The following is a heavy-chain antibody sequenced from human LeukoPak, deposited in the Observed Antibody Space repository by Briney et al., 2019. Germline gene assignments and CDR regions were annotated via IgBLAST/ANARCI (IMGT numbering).Heavy chain of an antibody. D-gene: IGHD2-21*02. Sequence: ASETLSLTCTVSGGSISSYYWSWIRQPPGKGLEGIGYIYYSGSTNYNPSLKSRVTISVGTSKNQFSLKLSSVTAADTAVYYCARLSYCGGDCYSFVDYWGQGTLVTVSS. CDR2: IYYSGST. CDR3: ARLSYCGGDCYSFVDY. CDR1: GGSISSYY. J-gene: IGHJ4*02. V-gene: IGHV4-59*01.